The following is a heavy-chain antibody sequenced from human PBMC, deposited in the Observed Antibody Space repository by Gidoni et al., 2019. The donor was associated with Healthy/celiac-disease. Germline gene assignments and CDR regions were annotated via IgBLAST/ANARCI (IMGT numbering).Heavy chain of an antibody. D-gene: IGHD2-15*01. CDR3: ARDLNGRGYCSGGSCATHYFDY. J-gene: IGHJ4*02. V-gene: IGHV1-69*01. CDR2: IIPIFGTA. Sequence: GHGLEWMGGIIPIFGTANYAQEFQGRVTITADESTSTAYMELSSLRSEDTAVYYCARDLNGRGYCSGGSCATHYFDYWGQGTLVTVSS.